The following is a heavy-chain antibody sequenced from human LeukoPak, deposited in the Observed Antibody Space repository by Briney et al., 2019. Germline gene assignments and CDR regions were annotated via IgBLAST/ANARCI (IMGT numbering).Heavy chain of an antibody. CDR1: GYTLTELS. J-gene: IGHJ3*02. CDR2: FDPEDGET. Sequence: GASVKVSCKVSGYTLTELSMHWVRQAPGKGLEWMGGFDPEDGETIYAQKFQGRVTMTEDTSTDTAYMELSSLRSEDTAVYYCATIFKMQWLVGGAFDIWGQGTMVTVSS. V-gene: IGHV1-24*01. D-gene: IGHD6-19*01. CDR3: ATIFKMQWLVGGAFDI.